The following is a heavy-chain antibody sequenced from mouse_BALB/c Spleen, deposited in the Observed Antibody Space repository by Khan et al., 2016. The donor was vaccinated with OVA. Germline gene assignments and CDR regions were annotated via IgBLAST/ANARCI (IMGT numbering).Heavy chain of an antibody. CDR1: GYTFTSYT. V-gene: IGHV1-4*01. CDR2: INPSNGYT. D-gene: IGHD2-14*01. J-gene: IGHJ1*01. Sequence: QVQLQQSGAELARPGASVKMSCKASGYTFTSYTMHWVKQRPGQGLEWIGYINPSNGYTNYNQRFKDKATLTADISSSTAYMKRSSLTSEDSAVYYCVKSGAYYRYDDYCDVWGAGTTVTVSS. CDR3: VKSGAYYRYDDYCDV.